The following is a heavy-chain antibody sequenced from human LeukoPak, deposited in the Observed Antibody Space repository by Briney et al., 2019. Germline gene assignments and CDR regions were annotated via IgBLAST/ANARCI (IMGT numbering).Heavy chain of an antibody. CDR2: INHSGST. Sequence: SETLSLTCAVYGGSFSGYYWSWIRQPPGKGLEWIGEINHSGSTNYNPSLESRVTISVDTSKNQFSLKLSSVTAADTAVYYCARTYYYDSSGYYHNYYFDYWGQGTLVTVSS. V-gene: IGHV4-34*01. J-gene: IGHJ4*02. CDR3: ARTYYYDSSGYYHNYYFDY. D-gene: IGHD3-22*01. CDR1: GGSFSGYY.